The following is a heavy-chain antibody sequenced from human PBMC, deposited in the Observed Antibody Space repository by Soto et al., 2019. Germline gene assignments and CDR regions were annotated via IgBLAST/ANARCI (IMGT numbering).Heavy chain of an antibody. CDR3: ARQRSGSNWYVFDY. J-gene: IGHJ4*02. CDR1: CGSISSSSYY. Sequence: SSETLSLTCTVSCGSISSSSYYWGWIRQPPGKGLEWIGSIYYSGSTYYNPSLKSRVTISVDTSKNQFSLKLSSVTAADTAVYYCARQRSGSNWYVFDYWGQGTLVTVSS. V-gene: IGHV4-39*01. D-gene: IGHD6-13*01. CDR2: IYYSGST.